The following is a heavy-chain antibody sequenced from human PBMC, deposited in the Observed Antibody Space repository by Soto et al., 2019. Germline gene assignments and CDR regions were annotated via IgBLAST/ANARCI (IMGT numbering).Heavy chain of an antibody. Sequence: HPGGSLRLSCAASGFAFSISTMSWVRQAPGKGLEWVSAIDGSSRSTYYADSVKGRFTISRDNSKNTLYLQVDTLRADDSAVYYCAKGSSASRPYYFDYWGQGTLVTVSS. CDR1: GFAFSIST. D-gene: IGHD3-16*01. J-gene: IGHJ4*02. V-gene: IGHV3-23*01. CDR3: AKGSSASRPYYFDY. CDR2: IDGSSRST.